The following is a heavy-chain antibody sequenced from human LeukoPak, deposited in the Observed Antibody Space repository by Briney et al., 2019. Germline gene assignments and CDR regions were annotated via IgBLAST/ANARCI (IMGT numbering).Heavy chain of an antibody. V-gene: IGHV1-2*02. D-gene: IGHD2-2*01. CDR1: GYTFTGYY. J-gene: IGHJ4*02. Sequence: ASVKVSCKASGYTFTGYYMHWVRQAPGQGLEWMGWVNPNSGGTNYAQKFQGRVTKTRDTSISTAYMELSRLTSDDTAVYYCARVGHPTDIVAVPAARSDLGTFDYWGQGTLVTVSS. CDR3: ARVGHPTDIVAVPAARSDLGTFDY. CDR2: VNPNSGGT.